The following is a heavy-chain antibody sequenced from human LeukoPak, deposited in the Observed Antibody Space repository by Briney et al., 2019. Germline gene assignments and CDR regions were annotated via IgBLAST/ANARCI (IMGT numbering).Heavy chain of an antibody. CDR1: GGSFSGYY. D-gene: IGHD3-22*01. J-gene: IGHJ3*02. CDR2: IYHSGST. V-gene: IGHV4-38-2*01. Sequence: SETLSLTCAVYGGSFSGYYWGWIRQPPGKGLEWIGSIYHSGSTYYNPSLKSRVTISVDTSKNQFSLKLSSVTAADTAVYYCASGETYYYDSSGFYYGFDIWGQGTMVTVSS. CDR3: ASGETYYYDSSGFYYGFDI.